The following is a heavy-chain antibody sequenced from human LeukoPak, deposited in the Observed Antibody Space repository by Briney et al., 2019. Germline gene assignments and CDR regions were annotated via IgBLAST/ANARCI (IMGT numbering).Heavy chain of an antibody. CDR3: ARDILVDIVVVVAATPDAFDI. J-gene: IGHJ3*02. V-gene: IGHV6-1*01. CDR1: VDSVSSNSAA. Sequence: SQTLSLTCAISVDSVSSNSAAWNCIRQSPSRGLEWLGRTYYRSKWYNDYAVSVKSRITINPDTSKNQFSLQLNSVTPEDTAVYYCARDILVDIVVVVAATPDAFDIWGQGTMVTVSS. D-gene: IGHD2-15*01. CDR2: TYYRSKWYN.